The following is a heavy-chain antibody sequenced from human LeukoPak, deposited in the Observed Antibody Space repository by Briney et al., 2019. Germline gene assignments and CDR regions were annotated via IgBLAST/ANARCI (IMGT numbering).Heavy chain of an antibody. J-gene: IGHJ1*01. CDR3: ARVYSSGWYRGEYFQY. CDR2: ISSSGSTI. D-gene: IGHD6-19*01. V-gene: IGHV3-11*01. CDR1: GFTFSDYY. Sequence: GGSLRLSCAASGFTFSDYYMSWIRQAPGKGLVWVSYISSSGSTIYYADSVKGRFTISRDNAKNSLYLQMNSLRAEDTAVYYCARVYSSGWYRGEYFQYWGQGTLVTVSS.